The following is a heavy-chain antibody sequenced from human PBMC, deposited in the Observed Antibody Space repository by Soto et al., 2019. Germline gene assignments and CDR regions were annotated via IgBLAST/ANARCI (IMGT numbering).Heavy chain of an antibody. D-gene: IGHD3-22*01. J-gene: IGHJ4*02. V-gene: IGHV4-31*03. CDR1: GGSISSGGYY. CDR3: ARGDDSSGYPYYFDY. CDR2: IYYSGST. Sequence: TLSLTCTVSGGSISSGGYYWSWIRQHPGKGLEWIGYIYYSGSTYYNPSLKSRVTISVDTSKNQFSLKLSSVTAADTAVYYCARGDDSSGYPYYFDYWGQGTLVTVSS.